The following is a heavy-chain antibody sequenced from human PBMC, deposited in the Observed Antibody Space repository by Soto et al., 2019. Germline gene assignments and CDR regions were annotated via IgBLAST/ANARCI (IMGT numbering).Heavy chain of an antibody. CDR1: GYTFRSYA. V-gene: IGHV1-3*01. J-gene: IGHJ6*02. CDR3: ARNYDARYFYNYAMDV. D-gene: IGHD5-12*01. Sequence: GASVKVSCKASGYTFRSYAIHWVRQAPGQSLEWMGWISAGNGNTKYPEKFQGRVTLTRDTAARIAYMELNSLRSEDTAVYFCARNYDARYFYNYAMDVWGQGTTVTVSS. CDR2: ISAGNGNT.